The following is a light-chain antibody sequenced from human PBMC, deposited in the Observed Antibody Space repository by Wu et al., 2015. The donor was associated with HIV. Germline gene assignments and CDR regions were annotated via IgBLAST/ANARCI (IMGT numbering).Light chain of an antibody. CDR1: QSFSSTP. V-gene: IGKV3-20*01. J-gene: IGKJ1*01. CDR2: AAS. Sequence: EIVLTQSPGTLSLSPGERATLSCRASQSFSSTPLAWYQQKPGQAPRLLINAASRRASGIPDRFTGSGSGTDFTLTIRRLEPEDFAVYYCHQYGSSPRTFGQGTKVEMK. CDR3: HQYGSSPRT.